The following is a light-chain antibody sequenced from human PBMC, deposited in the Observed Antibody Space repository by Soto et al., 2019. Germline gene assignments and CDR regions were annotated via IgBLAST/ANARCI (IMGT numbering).Light chain of an antibody. CDR2: DNN. CDR3: GTWDSNLNAGV. Sequence: QSALTQPPSVSAAPGQRVTISCSGRSSNVDKNFVSWYQQLPGTAPKLLIYDNNKRPLGIPDRFSGSKSGTSATLDITGLQTGDEADYYCGTWDSNLNAGVFGGGTKLTVL. V-gene: IGLV1-51*01. CDR1: SSNVDKNF. J-gene: IGLJ2*01.